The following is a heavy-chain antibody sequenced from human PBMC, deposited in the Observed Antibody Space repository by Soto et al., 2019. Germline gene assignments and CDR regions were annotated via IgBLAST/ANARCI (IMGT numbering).Heavy chain of an antibody. CDR1: GGSMSSYY. D-gene: IGHD3-3*01. CDR2: VYSSGGT. V-gene: IGHV4-4*07. J-gene: IGHJ5*02. CDR3: ARGQRFSDWFDP. Sequence: SETLSLTCTVSGGSMSSYYWTWIRQPAGKGLEWIGRVYSSGGTHYNPSPKSRVTISLDTSKNQFSLRLLSVTDADTAVYYCARGQRFSDWFDPWGQGTLVTVSS.